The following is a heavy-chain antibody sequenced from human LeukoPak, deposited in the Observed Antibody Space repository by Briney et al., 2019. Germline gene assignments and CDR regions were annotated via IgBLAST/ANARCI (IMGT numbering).Heavy chain of an antibody. D-gene: IGHD4-11*01. J-gene: IGHJ4*02. CDR1: GVSISAYY. V-gene: IGHV4-4*07. Sequence: SETLSLTCSVSGVSISAYYWSWIRQSAGNRLEWIGRIYPGEGIYATATTSYNPSFKSRVTMSGDTSKNQLSLKLSSVTAADTAVYYYARDPTTVTTIFDSWGQGILVTVSS. CDR3: ARDPTTVTTIFDS. CDR2: IYPGEGIYATATT.